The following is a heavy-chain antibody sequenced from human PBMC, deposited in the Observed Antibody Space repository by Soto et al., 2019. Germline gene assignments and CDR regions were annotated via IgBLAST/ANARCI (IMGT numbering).Heavy chain of an antibody. CDR3: ARHVPYCSDTSHCAYGMDV. J-gene: IGHJ6*02. V-gene: IGHV4-59*08. Sequence: PSETLSLTCTVSGVSISSYYWGWIRQPPGKGLEWIGYIYYSGSTNYNPSLKSRVTISVDTSKNQFSLKLSSVTAADTAVYYCARHVPYCSDTSHCAYGMDVWGQGTTVTVSS. D-gene: IGHD2-2*01. CDR2: IYYSGST. CDR1: GVSISSYY.